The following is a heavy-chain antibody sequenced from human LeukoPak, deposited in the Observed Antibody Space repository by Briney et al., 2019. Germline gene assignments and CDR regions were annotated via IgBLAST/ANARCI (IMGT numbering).Heavy chain of an antibody. Sequence: PGGSLRLSCAASGFTFSCYWMSWVRQAPGKGLEWVANIKQDGREKYYMDSVGGRFTISKDNAKSSLYVEMDRLRVEDAGVYYFARDLGIDRFDQWGQGALVTVSA. V-gene: IGHV3-7*01. CDR2: IKQDGREK. CDR3: ARDLGIDRFDQ. CDR1: GFTFSCYW. D-gene: IGHD7-27*01. J-gene: IGHJ4*02.